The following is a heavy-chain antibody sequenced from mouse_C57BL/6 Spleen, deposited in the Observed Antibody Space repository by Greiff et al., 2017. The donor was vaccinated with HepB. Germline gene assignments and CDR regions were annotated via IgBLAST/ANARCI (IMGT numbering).Heavy chain of an antibody. CDR1: GYTFTDYN. V-gene: IGHV1-22*01. CDR3: ARERIFYYGSSYDYYAMDY. Sequence: EVQLQQSGPELVKPGASVKMSCKASGYTFTDYNMHWVKQSHGKSLEWIGYINPNNGGTSYNQKFKGKATLTVNKSSSTAYMELRSLTSEDSAVYYCARERIFYYGSSYDYYAMDYWGQGTSVTVSS. CDR2: INPNNGGT. J-gene: IGHJ4*01. D-gene: IGHD1-1*01.